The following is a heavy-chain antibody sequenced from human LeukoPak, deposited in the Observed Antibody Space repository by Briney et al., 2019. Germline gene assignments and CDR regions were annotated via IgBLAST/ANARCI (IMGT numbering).Heavy chain of an antibody. D-gene: IGHD3-22*01. CDR3: ARPPLPYYYDSSGPFDY. V-gene: IGHV1-18*01. Sequence: ASVQVSCKAAGYTFSSFGIIWVRQAPGQGLEWVGWISAHNGNTNYAQQLQGRVTMTADTSTSTAYMELRSLTSDDTAVYYCARPPLPYYYDSSGPFDYWGQGAPVTVSS. CDR2: ISAHNGNT. J-gene: IGHJ4*02. CDR1: GYTFSSFG.